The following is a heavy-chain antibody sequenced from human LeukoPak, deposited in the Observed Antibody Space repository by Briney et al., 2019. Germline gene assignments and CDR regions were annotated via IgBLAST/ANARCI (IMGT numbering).Heavy chain of an antibody. CDR3: AREPYCTSTSCYESAEYFQH. CDR2: INSDGSST. CDR1: GFTFSSYW. D-gene: IGHD2-2*01. V-gene: IGHV3-74*01. Sequence: GGSLRLSCAASGFTFSSYWMHWVRQGPGKGLVWVSGINSDGSSTSYADSVKGRFTISRDNAKNTLYLQMNSLRAEDTAVYYCAREPYCTSTSCYESAEYFQHWGQGTLVTVSS. J-gene: IGHJ1*01.